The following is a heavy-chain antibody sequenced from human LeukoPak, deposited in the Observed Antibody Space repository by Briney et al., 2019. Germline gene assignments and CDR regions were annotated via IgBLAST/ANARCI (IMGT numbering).Heavy chain of an antibody. CDR1: GFTFSDYY. J-gene: IGHJ6*03. D-gene: IGHD3-3*01. CDR2: ISSSGSTI. CDR3: ASSSDFWSGPHMDV. V-gene: IGHV3-11*04. Sequence: GGSLRLSCAASGFTFSDYYMSWIRQAPGKGLEWVSYISSSGSTIYYADSVKGRFTISRDNAKNSLYLQMNSLRAEDTAVYYCASSSDFWSGPHMDVWGKGTTVTVSS.